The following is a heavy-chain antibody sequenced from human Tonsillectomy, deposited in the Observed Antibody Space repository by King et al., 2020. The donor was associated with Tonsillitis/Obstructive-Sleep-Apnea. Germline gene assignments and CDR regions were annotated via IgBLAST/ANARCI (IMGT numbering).Heavy chain of an antibody. Sequence: VQLVESGAEVKKPGESLRISCKGSGYSFTSYWINWVRQMPGKGLEWMGRIDPSDSYTKYSPSFQGHDTISADRSISTAFLQWSSLKASDTAIYYCARQLVPADSLNQWGQGTLVTVSS. CDR3: ARQLVPADSLNQ. CDR1: GYSFTSYW. CDR2: IDPSDSYT. D-gene: IGHD2-2*01. V-gene: IGHV5-10-1*03. J-gene: IGHJ4*02.